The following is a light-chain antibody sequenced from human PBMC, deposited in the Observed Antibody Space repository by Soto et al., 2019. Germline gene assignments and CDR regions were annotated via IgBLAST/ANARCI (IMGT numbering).Light chain of an antibody. V-gene: IGKV1-39*01. CDR3: QQSYSTPPVT. CDR1: QSISSY. Sequence: DIQMTQSPSSLSASVGDRVTITCRANQSISSYLNWYQQKPGKAPKLLIYAASSLHSGVPSRFSGSGSGTDLTLTISSLLPEDFASYYCQQSYSTPPVTFGQGTRLEIK. J-gene: IGKJ5*01. CDR2: AAS.